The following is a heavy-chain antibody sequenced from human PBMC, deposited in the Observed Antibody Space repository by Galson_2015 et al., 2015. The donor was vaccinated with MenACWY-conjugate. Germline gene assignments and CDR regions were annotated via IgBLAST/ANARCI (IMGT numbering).Heavy chain of an antibody. CDR2: LSPIDSKT. CDR3: ARHPPGGRGMDV. J-gene: IGHJ6*02. V-gene: IGHV5-51*01. Sequence: QSGAEVTKPGESLSISCTASGSNFLTYWIGWVRQVPGIGLEWVGLLSPIDSKTRYSPAFEGRVTISADNSITTAYLQWNSLQASDTAMYYCARHPPGGRGMDVWGQGTTVTVSS. D-gene: IGHD1-26*01. CDR1: GSNFLTYW.